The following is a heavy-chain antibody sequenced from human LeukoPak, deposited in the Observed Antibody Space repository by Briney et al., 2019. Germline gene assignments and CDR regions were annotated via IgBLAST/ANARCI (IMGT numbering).Heavy chain of an antibody. V-gene: IGHV4-59*01. CDR3: ARAITDYYGSGSLDY. D-gene: IGHD3-10*01. CDR2: IYYSGST. CDR1: GGSISSYY. Sequence: SETLSLTCTVSGGSISSYYWSWIRQPPGKGLEWIGYIYYSGSTNYNPSLKSRVTISVDTSKNQFSLKLSSVTAADTAVYYCARAITDYYGSGSLDYWGQGTLVTVSS. J-gene: IGHJ4*02.